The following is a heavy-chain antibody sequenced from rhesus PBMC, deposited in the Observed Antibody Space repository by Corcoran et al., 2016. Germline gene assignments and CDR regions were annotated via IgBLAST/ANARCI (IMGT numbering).Heavy chain of an antibody. J-gene: IGHJ4*01. CDR2: IFYSGST. Sequence: QLQLQESGPGLVKPSETLSLTCAVSGYSISSGYGWSGIRQPPGKGLEWIGYIFYSGSTSYNPSLKSRVTISRDTSKNQFSLKLSSVTAADTAVYYCARDWERQPFDYWGQGVLVTVSS. CDR1: GYSISSGYG. D-gene: IGHD6-25*01. CDR3: ARDWERQPFDY. V-gene: IGHV4-122*02.